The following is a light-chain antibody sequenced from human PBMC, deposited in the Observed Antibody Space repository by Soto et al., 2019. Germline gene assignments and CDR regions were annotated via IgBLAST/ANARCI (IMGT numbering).Light chain of an antibody. CDR3: QQYGSSPT. CDR1: QSISDT. CDR2: GAS. J-gene: IGKJ4*01. Sequence: EIVMTQSPSTLSVSPGGRATLSCRASQSISDTLAWYQQKPGQAPRLLIYGASNRATGIPDRFSGSGSGTDATLTINRLEPEDFAVYYCQQYGSSPTFGGGTKVDI. V-gene: IGKV3-20*01.